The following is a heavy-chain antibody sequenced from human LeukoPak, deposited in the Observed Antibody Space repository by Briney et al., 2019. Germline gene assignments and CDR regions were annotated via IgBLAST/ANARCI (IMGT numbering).Heavy chain of an antibody. CDR2: ISAYNGNT. J-gene: IGHJ4*02. Sequence: ASVKVSCKASGGTFSSYAISWVRQAPGQGLEWMGWISAYNGNTNYAQKLQGRVTMTTDTSTSTAYMELRSLRSDDTAMYYCARDLSGYSYGQIDYWGQGTLVTVSS. D-gene: IGHD5-18*01. V-gene: IGHV1-18*01. CDR1: GGTFSSYA. CDR3: ARDLSGYSYGQIDY.